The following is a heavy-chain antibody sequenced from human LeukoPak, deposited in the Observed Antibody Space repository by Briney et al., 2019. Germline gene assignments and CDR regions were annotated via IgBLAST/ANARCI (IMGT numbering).Heavy chain of an antibody. Sequence: SETLSLTCTVSGGSISSYYWSWIRQPPGKGLEWIGYIYYSGSTNYNPSLKSRVTISVDTSKNQLSLKLSSVTAADTAVYYCARDDYGDSHFDYWGRGTLVTVSS. V-gene: IGHV4-59*01. CDR2: IYYSGST. CDR3: ARDDYGDSHFDY. CDR1: GGSISSYY. J-gene: IGHJ4*02. D-gene: IGHD4-17*01.